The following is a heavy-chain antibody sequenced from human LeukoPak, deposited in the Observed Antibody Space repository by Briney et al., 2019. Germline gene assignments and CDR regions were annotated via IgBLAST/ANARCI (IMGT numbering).Heavy chain of an antibody. CDR3: AREILVGEQQLAYYYYYGMDV. Sequence: LSLTCTVSGGSISSYYWSWIRQPPGKGLEWISGISWGGSNKEYAESVKGRFTISRDNAKKRLFLEMNSLRAEDTAVYYCAREILVGEQQLAYYYYYGMDVWGQGTTVTVSS. CDR2: ISWGGSNK. CDR1: GGSISSYY. D-gene: IGHD6-13*01. J-gene: IGHJ6*02. V-gene: IGHV3-11*04.